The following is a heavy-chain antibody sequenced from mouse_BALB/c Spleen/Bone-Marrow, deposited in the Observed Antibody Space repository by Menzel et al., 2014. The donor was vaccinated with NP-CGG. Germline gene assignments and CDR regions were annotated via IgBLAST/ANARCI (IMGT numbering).Heavy chain of an antibody. Sequence: EVKVVESGGGLVQPGGSLRLSCATSGFTFTDYYMNWVRRPPGKALEWLGFIRNKANGYTTEYSASVKGRFTISRDNSQNILYLQMNTLRAEDSATYYCARDIGRVFFDYWGQGTTLTVSS. V-gene: IGHV7-3*02. CDR3: ARDIGRVFFDY. J-gene: IGHJ2*01. CDR1: GFTFTDYY. CDR2: IRNKANGYTT.